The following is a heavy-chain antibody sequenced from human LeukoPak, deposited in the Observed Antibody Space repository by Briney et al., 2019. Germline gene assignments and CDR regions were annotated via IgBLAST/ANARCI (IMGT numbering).Heavy chain of an antibody. CDR1: GLTFSSYA. V-gene: IGHV3-23*01. Sequence: GGSLRLSCAASGLTFSSYAMSWVRQAPGKGLEWVSAISGSGGSTYYADSVKGRFTISRDNSKNTPYLQMNSLRAEDTAVYYCARDTTLVVAADYYYYGMDVWGQGTTVTVSS. D-gene: IGHD2-15*01. CDR3: ARDTTLVVAADYYYYGMDV. CDR2: ISGSGGST. J-gene: IGHJ6*02.